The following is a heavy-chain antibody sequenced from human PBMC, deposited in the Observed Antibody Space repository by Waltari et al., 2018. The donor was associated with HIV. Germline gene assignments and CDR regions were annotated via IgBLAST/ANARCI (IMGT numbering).Heavy chain of an antibody. D-gene: IGHD3-10*01. CDR2: ISWNSGSI. J-gene: IGHJ6*02. CDR3: AKGTAEYYGSGRLGV. Sequence: EVQVVESGGGLVPPGRSLRLSCVASGLTFDDYALHWVRPAPGKGLEWVSGISWNSGSIGYADSVKGRFTISRDNAKNSLYLQMNSLRAEDTALYYCAKGTAEYYGSGRLGVWGQGTTVTVSS. V-gene: IGHV3-9*01. CDR1: GLTFDDYA.